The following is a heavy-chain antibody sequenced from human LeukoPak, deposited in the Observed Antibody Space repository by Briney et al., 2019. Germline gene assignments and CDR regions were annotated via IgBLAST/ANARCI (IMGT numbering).Heavy chain of an antibody. V-gene: IGHV1-69*13. J-gene: IGHJ6*03. CDR2: IIPIFGTA. D-gene: IGHD4-17*01. CDR3: ARAPTTVTTSGSYYYYMDV. CDR1: GGTFSSYA. Sequence: GASVKVSCKASGGTFSSYAISWVRQAPGQGLEWMGGIIPIFGTANYAQKFQGRVTITADESTSTAYMELSSLRSEDTAVYYCARAPTTVTTSGSYYYYMDVWGKGTTVTISS.